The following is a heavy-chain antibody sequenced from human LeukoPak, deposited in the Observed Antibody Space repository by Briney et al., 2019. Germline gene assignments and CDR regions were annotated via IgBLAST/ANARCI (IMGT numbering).Heavy chain of an antibody. CDR2: IYYSGST. J-gene: IGHJ4*02. CDR3: ARSYYYDSSGYLEGGNYFDY. D-gene: IGHD3-22*01. CDR1: GGSISSSSYY. V-gene: IGHV4-39*01. Sequence: PSETLSLTCTVSGGSISSSSYYWGWIRQPPGKGLEWIGSIYYSGSTYYNPSLKSRVTISVDTSKNQFSLKLSSVTAADTAVYYCARSYYYDSSGYLEGGNYFDYWGQGTLVTVSS.